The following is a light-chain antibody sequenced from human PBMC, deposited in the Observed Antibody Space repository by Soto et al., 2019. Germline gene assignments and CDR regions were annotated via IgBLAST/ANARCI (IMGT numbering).Light chain of an antibody. CDR1: QSVSSNY. CDR3: QQYGDYNSPRYS. V-gene: IGKV3-20*01. Sequence: EIVLTQSPGTLSLSPGDRVTLSCRASQSVSSNYLAWYQQKPGQAPRLLIYATSSRATCIPDRFSCSGSGTDFTLSISKLEPEDFAMYYCQQYGDYNSPRYSFGQGPRL. J-gene: IGKJ2*03. CDR2: ATS.